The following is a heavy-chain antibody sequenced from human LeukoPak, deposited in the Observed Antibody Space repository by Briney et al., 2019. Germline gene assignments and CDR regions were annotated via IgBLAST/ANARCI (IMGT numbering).Heavy chain of an antibody. V-gene: IGHV4-28*01. CDR3: ARKENVYYYFDY. CDR2: IYHSGTT. D-gene: IGHD3-10*01. Sequence: SETLSLTCAVSGYSIASSSWWGWIRQPPGKGLEWIGYIYHSGTTYYNPSLQSRVTMSVDTSKNQFSLKLSSVTAVDTAVYYCARKENVYYYFDYWGQGTLVTVSS. J-gene: IGHJ4*02. CDR1: GYSIASSSW.